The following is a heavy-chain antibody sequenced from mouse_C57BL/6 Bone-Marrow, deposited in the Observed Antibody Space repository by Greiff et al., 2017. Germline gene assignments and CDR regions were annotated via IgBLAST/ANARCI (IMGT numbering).Heavy chain of an antibody. Sequence: QVQLKESGPGLVQPSQSLSITCTVSGFSFTSYGVHWVRQSPGKGLEWLGVIWSGGSTDYNAAFISRLSISKDNSKIQVFFKMNSLQADDTAIYYCARLLWYHYYAMDYWGQGTSVTVSS. CDR1: GFSFTSYG. CDR3: ARLLWYHYYAMDY. D-gene: IGHD2-1*01. J-gene: IGHJ4*01. V-gene: IGHV2-2*01. CDR2: IWSGGST.